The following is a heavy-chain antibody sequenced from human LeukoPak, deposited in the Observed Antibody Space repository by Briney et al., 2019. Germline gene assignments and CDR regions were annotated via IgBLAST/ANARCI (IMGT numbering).Heavy chain of an antibody. CDR1: GFTFSSFG. CDR2: ISGSGSII. Sequence: GVSLRLSCAASGFTFSSFGMSWVRQAPGKGLEWVSTISGSGSIIDYADSVKGRFTFSRDNSSNMVYQQTNSLRADDTAVYYCAKDLPDYGDYIEGYWGQGTLVTVSS. J-gene: IGHJ4*02. D-gene: IGHD4-17*01. V-gene: IGHV3-23*01. CDR3: AKDLPDYGDYIEGY.